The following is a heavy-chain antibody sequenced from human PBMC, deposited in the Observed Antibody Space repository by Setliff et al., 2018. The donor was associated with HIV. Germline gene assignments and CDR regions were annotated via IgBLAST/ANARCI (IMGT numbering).Heavy chain of an antibody. V-gene: IGHV1-18*01. CDR1: GYTFVKFG. Sequence: ASVKVSCKTSGYTFVKFGISWVLQAPGQGLEWLGWSSPNGNTKNHHKFEGRITMTTDTPTTTAFMELRSLTSDDTAVYFCAREPPSSNPTLQYDLDLWCQGTMVTVSS. CDR2: SSPNGNT. CDR3: AREPPSSNPTLQYDLDL. J-gene: IGHJ3*01. D-gene: IGHD4-4*01.